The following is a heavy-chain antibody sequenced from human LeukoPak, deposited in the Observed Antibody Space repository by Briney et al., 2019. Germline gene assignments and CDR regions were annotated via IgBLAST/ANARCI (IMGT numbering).Heavy chain of an antibody. J-gene: IGHJ6*03. D-gene: IGHD3-10*01. CDR3: ARDLRFGGYYYYYMDV. CDR1: GYTFTGYY. Sequence: ASVKVSCXASGYTFTGYYMHWVRQAPGQGLEWMGRINPNSGGTNYAQKFQGRVTMTRDTSISTAYMELSRLRSDDTAVYYCARDLRFGGYYYYYMDVWGKGTTVTVSS. V-gene: IGHV1-2*06. CDR2: INPNSGGT.